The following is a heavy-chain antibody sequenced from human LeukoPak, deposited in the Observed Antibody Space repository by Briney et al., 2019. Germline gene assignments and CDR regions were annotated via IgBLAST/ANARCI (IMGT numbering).Heavy chain of an antibody. CDR2: IIPIFGTA. Sequence: SVKVSCKASGGTFSSYAISWVRQAPGQGLEWMGGIIPIFGTANYAQKFQGRVTITADESTSTAYMELSSLRSEDTAVYYCARGIHSQYRDYLYYWGQGTLVTVSS. J-gene: IGHJ4*02. V-gene: IGHV1-69*13. CDR3: ARGIHSQYRDYLYY. CDR1: GGTFSSYA. D-gene: IGHD2-2*02.